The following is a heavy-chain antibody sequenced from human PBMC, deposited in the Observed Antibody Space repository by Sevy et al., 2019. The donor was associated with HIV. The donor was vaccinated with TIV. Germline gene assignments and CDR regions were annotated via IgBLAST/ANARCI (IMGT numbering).Heavy chain of an antibody. CDR1: GFDFSIYS. D-gene: IGHD2-8*01. J-gene: IGHJ4*02. CDR2: LSFGCGKI. Sequence: GGSLRLTCAASGFDFSIYSMSWVRQAPGKGLEWVSTLSFGCGKIDYADSVKGRFTISRDNSKSSVYLQMNNMRVEDTAVYYCAREGCTKPHDYWGQGTLVTVSS. CDR3: AREGCTKPHDY. V-gene: IGHV3-23*01.